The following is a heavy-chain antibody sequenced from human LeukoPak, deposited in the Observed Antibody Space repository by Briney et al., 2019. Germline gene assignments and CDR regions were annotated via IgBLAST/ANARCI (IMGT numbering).Heavy chain of an antibody. Sequence: GGSLRLSCAASGFTFSSYGMHWVRQAPGKGLEWVAFIRYDGSNKYYADSVKGRFTISRDNSKNTLYLQMNSLRAEDTAVYYCARVYSLYYYYMDVWGKGTTVTISS. J-gene: IGHJ6*03. D-gene: IGHD2-21*01. CDR3: ARVYSLYYYYMDV. CDR2: IRYDGSNK. CDR1: GFTFSSYG. V-gene: IGHV3-30*02.